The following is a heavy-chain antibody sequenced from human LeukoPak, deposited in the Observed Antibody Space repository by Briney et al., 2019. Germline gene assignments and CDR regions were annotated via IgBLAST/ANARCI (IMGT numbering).Heavy chain of an antibody. J-gene: IGHJ6*03. D-gene: IGHD6-13*01. CDR1: GFTFSSYA. CDR2: ISGSSGNT. CDR3: AKAPGQWEQQVVGNYYYYYYMDV. Sequence: GGSLRLSCVASGFTFSSYAMSWVRQAPGKGLKWVSGISGSSGNTYYADSVKGRFTISRDNSKNTLYLQMNSLRAEDTAVYYCAKAPGQWEQQVVGNYYYYYYMDVWGKGTTVTVPS. V-gene: IGHV3-23*01.